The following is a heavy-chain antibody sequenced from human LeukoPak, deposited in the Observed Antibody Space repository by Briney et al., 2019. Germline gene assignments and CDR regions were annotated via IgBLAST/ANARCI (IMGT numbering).Heavy chain of an antibody. V-gene: IGHV1-8*01. Sequence: ASVKVSCKASGYTFTSYDINWVRQATGQGLEWMGWMNPNSGNTGYAQKFQGRVTMTRNTSISTAYMELSSLRSEDTAVYYCARGQKSVSQLLWFGELPNWFDPWGQGTLVTVSS. D-gene: IGHD3-10*01. J-gene: IGHJ5*02. CDR2: MNPNSGNT. CDR3: ARGQKSVSQLLWFGELPNWFDP. CDR1: GYTFTSYD.